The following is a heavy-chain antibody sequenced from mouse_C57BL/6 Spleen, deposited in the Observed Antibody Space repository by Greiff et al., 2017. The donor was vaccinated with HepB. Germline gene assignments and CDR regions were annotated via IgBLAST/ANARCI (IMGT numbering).Heavy chain of an antibody. V-gene: IGHV2-9-1*01. Sequence: VHLVESGPGLVAPSQSLSITCTVSGFSLTSYAISWVRQPPGKGLEWLGVIWTGGGTNYNSALKSRLSISKDNSKSQVFLKMNSLQTDDTARYYCAKITTVGRYYAMDYWGQGTSVTVSS. J-gene: IGHJ4*01. CDR2: IWTGGGT. CDR1: GFSLTSYA. CDR3: AKITTVGRYYAMDY. D-gene: IGHD1-1*01.